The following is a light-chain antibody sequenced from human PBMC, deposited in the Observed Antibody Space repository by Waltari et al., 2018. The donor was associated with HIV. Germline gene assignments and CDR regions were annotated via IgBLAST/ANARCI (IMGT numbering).Light chain of an antibody. CDR3: QQRHTYPYT. CDR2: TAS. V-gene: IGKV1-9*01. J-gene: IGKJ2*01. CDR1: QGINSA. Sequence: DIQLTQSPSFLSASVGDRVTITCRASQGINSALVWYQQKPGKVPELLIYTASTLQSGVPSRFSGSKSGTEFTLTISSLQPEDFTTYYCQQRHTYPYTFGQGTKLEMK.